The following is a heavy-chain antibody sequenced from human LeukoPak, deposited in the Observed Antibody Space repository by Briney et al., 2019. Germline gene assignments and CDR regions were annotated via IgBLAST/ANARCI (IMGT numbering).Heavy chain of an antibody. CDR1: GFTFSSYW. CDR2: TKSDGSSR. V-gene: IGHV3-74*01. Sequence: PGGSLRLSCAASGFTFSSYWMHWVRQAPGKGLVWVSRTKSDGSSRSYADSVKGRFTISRDNAKNTLYLQMNSLRAEDTAVYYCARDSDSCTGGSCSFDYWGQGTLVTVSS. CDR3: ARDSDSCTGGSCSFDY. D-gene: IGHD2-15*01. J-gene: IGHJ4*02.